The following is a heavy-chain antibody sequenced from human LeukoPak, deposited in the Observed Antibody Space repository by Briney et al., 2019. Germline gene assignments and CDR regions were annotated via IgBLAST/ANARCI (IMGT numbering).Heavy chain of an antibody. D-gene: IGHD6-13*01. CDR3: ARENPSIAAAGTGDY. J-gene: IGHJ4*02. CDR1: GFTFSSYS. CDR2: ICTSSSRR. V-gene: IGHV3-48*04. Sequence: GGSLRLSCAASGFTFSSYSMNWVRQAPGKGVEGISYICTSSSRRYYADSVKGRFTISRDDAKNSLYLQMNSLRAEDTAVYYCARENPSIAAAGTGDYWGQGTLVTVSS.